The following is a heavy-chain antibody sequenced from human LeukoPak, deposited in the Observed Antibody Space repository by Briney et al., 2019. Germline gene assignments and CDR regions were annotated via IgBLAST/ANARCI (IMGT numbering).Heavy chain of an antibody. V-gene: IGHV3-48*04. CDR3: ARDSGSYNDYYYNGMDV. Sequence: GGSLRLSCAASGFSFSGYGMKWVRQAPGKGLEWVSYISSSGSTIHYADSVKGRFTMSRDNAKNSLYLQMSSLRAEDTAVYYCARDSGSYNDYYYNGMDVWGQGTTVTVSS. D-gene: IGHD1-26*01. CDR1: GFSFSGYG. CDR2: ISSSGSTI. J-gene: IGHJ6*02.